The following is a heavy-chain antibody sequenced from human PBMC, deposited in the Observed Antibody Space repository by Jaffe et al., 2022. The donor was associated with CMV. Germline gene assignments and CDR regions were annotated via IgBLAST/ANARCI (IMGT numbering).Heavy chain of an antibody. Sequence: QVQLQESGPGLVKPSETLSLTCTVSGGSISSYYWSWIRQPPGKGLEWIGYIYYSGSTNYNPSLKSRVTISVDTSKNQFSLKLSSVTAADTAVYYCARLIGGSVRAFDIWGQGTMVTVSS. J-gene: IGHJ3*02. CDR1: GGSISSYY. V-gene: IGHV4-59*08. CDR3: ARLIGGSVRAFDI. CDR2: IYYSGST. D-gene: IGHD3-16*01.